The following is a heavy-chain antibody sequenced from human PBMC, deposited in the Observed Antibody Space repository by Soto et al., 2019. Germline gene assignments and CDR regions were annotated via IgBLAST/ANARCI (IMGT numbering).Heavy chain of an antibody. CDR1: GFTFGDYG. D-gene: IGHD2-2*01. V-gene: IGHV3-20*01. CDR2: INWNGEST. Sequence: GGSLRLSCAASGFTFGDYGMSWVRQAPGKGLEWVCGINWNGESTGDADSVKGRFTISRDNGKKSLYLQMNRLRDEDTDFNNCERVEDVVPAAHYCYTGVWGEGTTVAVSS. J-gene: IGHJ6*03. CDR3: ERVEDVVPAAHYCYTGV.